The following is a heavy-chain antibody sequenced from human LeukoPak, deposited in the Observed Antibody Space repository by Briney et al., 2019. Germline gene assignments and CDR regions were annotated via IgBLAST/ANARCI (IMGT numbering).Heavy chain of an antibody. J-gene: IGHJ4*02. Sequence: GGSLRLSCAASGFTFSSYWMHWVRQAPGKGLVWVSRINSDGSSTSYADSVKGRFTISRDNSRNMLYLQMNSLRAEDTAVYFCARYDSGKPFDYWGQGTLVTVSS. V-gene: IGHV3-74*01. CDR1: GFTFSSYW. CDR2: INSDGSST. CDR3: ARYDSGKPFDY. D-gene: IGHD3-10*01.